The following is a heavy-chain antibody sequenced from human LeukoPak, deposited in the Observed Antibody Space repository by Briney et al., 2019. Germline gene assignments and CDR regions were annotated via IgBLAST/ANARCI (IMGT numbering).Heavy chain of an antibody. CDR2: IYYSGST. CDR1: GGSISSYY. V-gene: IGHV4-59*01. CDR3: ARTGCSGGSCYSGFDP. J-gene: IGHJ5*02. Sequence: SETLSLTCTVSGGSISSYYWSWIRQPPGKGLEWIGYIYYSGSTNYNPSLKSRVTISVDTSTNQFSLKLSSVTAADTAAYYCARTGCSGGSCYSGFDPWGQGTLVTVSS. D-gene: IGHD2-15*01.